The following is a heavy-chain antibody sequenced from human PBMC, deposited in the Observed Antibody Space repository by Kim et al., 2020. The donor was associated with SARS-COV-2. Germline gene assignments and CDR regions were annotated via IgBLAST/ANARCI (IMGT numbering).Heavy chain of an antibody. V-gene: IGHV3-74*01. CDR2: IKAYGSST. Sequence: GGSLRLSCAASGFTVSSDWVHWVRQAPGKGLVWDSRIKAYGSSTYYADSVRGCFTISIDNANTTLYPQMNSLYAEDTGVYYCTTAPVWGQGSLVTV. CDR1: GFTVSSDW. CDR3: TTAPV. D-gene: IGHD2-15*01. J-gene: IGHJ1*01.